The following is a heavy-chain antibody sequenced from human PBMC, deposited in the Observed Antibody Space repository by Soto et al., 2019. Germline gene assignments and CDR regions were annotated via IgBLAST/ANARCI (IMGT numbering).Heavy chain of an antibody. CDR1: GYTFSGYY. CDR3: TRENREYRDGLYDAFDR. D-gene: IGHD5-12*01. CDR2: RNPKSGGT. J-gene: IGHJ3*02. V-gene: IGHV1-2*02. Sequence: DSVQVSCKASGYTFSGYYTHWVRQAPGQGLEWMGWRNPKSGGTYFAQKFQGRVTLTRDTSISTAYMEVNRLRSDDTAGYYCTRENREYRDGLYDAFDRWGKGNTVTV.